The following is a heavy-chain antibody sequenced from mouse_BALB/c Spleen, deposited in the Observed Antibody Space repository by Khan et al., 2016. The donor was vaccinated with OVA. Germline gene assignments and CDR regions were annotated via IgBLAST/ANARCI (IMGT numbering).Heavy chain of an antibody. V-gene: IGHV1S137*01. CDR1: GYTFTDYA. CDR2: ICTYYGDA. Sequence: VQLQESGAELVRPGVSVKISCKGSGYTFTDYAMHWVKQSHAKSLEWIGVICTYYGDADYNQKFKGKATMTADKSSSTAYMELSRLTSEDSAVDYCARGDGNSRFDYWGQGTLVTVSA. D-gene: IGHD2-1*01. CDR3: ARGDGNSRFDY. J-gene: IGHJ3*01.